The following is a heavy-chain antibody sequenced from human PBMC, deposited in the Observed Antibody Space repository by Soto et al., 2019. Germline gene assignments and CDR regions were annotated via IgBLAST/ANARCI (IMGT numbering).Heavy chain of an antibody. CDR2: ISAYNGNT. V-gene: IGHV1-18*01. CDR3: ARAAGYCISTSCYYYYGMDV. CDR1: GYTFTRYG. J-gene: IGHJ6*02. D-gene: IGHD2-2*01. Sequence: QVQLVQSGAEVKKPGASVKVSCKASGYTFTRYGISWVRQAPGQGLEWMGWISAYNGNTNYAQKLQARVTMTTDTSTSTAYMELRSLRSDDTAVYYYARAAGYCISTSCYYYYGMDVWGQGTTVTVSS.